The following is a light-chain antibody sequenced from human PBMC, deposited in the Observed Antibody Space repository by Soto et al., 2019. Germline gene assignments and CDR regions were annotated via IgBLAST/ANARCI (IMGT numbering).Light chain of an antibody. CDR3: QQYYSTLTWT. Sequence: DIVMTQSPDSLAVSLGERATINCKSSQSVLYSSNNKNYLAWYQQKPGLPPKLLIYWASTRESGVPDRFSGSGSETDFTLTISSLQAEDVAVYYCQQYYSTLTWTFGQGTKVEIK. CDR2: WAS. J-gene: IGKJ1*01. CDR1: QSVLYSSNNKNY. V-gene: IGKV4-1*01.